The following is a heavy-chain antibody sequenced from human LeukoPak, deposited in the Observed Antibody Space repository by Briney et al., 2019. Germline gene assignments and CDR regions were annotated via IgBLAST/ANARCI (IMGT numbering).Heavy chain of an antibody. J-gene: IGHJ4*02. V-gene: IGHV4-34*01. CDR1: GGSFSGYY. CDR2: INHSGST. D-gene: IGHD2-21*02. Sequence: SETLSLTCAVYGGSFSGYYWSWIRQPPGKGLEWSGEINHSGSTNYNPSLKSRVTISVDTSKNQFSLKLSSVTAADTAVYYCARASILVVVTDGWGQGTLVTVSS. CDR3: ARASILVVVTDG.